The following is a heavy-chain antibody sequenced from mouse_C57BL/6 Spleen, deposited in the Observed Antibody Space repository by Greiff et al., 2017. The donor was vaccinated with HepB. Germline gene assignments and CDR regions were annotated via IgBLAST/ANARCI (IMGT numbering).Heavy chain of an antibody. D-gene: IGHD1-1*01. CDR3: APLLRYSYWYFDV. CDR1: GYTFTSYW. CDR2: IDPSDSYT. J-gene: IGHJ1*03. Sequence: QVQLQQPGAELVKPGASVKLSCKASGYTFTSYWMQWVKQRPGQGLEWIGEIDPSDSYTNYNQKFKGKATLTVDTSSSTAYMQLSSLTSEDSAVYYCAPLLRYSYWYFDVWGTGTTVTVSS. V-gene: IGHV1-50*01.